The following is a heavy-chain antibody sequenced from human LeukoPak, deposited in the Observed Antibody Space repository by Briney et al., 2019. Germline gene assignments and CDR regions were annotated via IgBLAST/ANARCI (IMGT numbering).Heavy chain of an antibody. Sequence: PGGSLRLSCAASGFXVSSNYINWVRQAPGKGLEWVSVIYSGGSTYYADSVKGRFTISRDNSKSTLFLQMNSLRAEDTAVYYCAREAVTRNYFDYWGQGTLVTVSS. CDR3: AREAVTRNYFDY. CDR2: IYSGGST. CDR1: GFXVSSNY. D-gene: IGHD4-17*01. J-gene: IGHJ4*02. V-gene: IGHV3-53*01.